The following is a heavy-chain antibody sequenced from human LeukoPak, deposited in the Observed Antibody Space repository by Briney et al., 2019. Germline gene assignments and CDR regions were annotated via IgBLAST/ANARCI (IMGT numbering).Heavy chain of an antibody. J-gene: IGHJ3*02. V-gene: IGHV4-39*01. CDR3: ASSPEGGYCSSTSCYGAFDI. Sequence: SETLSLTXTVSGGSISSSSYYWGWIRQPPGKGLEWIGSIYYSGSTYYNPSLKSRVTISVDTSKNQFSLKLSSVTAADTAVYYCASSPEGGYCSSTSCYGAFDIWGQGTMVTVSS. CDR1: GGSISSSSYY. CDR2: IYYSGST. D-gene: IGHD2-2*01.